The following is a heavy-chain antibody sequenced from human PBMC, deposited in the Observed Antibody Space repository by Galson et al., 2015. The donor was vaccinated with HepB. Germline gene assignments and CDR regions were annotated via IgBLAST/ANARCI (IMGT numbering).Heavy chain of an antibody. CDR1: GYTFTSYA. V-gene: IGHV1-3*01. D-gene: IGHD3-16*02. Sequence: SVKVSCKASGYTFTSYAMNWVRQAPGQRLEWMGWINAGNGNTKYSQKFQGRVTITRDTSASTAYMELSSLRSEDTAVYYCARGEWNYDYVWGSYRYTHYFDYWGQGTLVTVSS. CDR3: ARGEWNYDYVWGSYRYTHYFDY. CDR2: INAGNGNT. J-gene: IGHJ4*02.